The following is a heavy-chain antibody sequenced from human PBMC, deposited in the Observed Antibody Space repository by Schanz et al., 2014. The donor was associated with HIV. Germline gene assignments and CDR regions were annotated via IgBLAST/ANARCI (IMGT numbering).Heavy chain of an antibody. CDR1: GGSISSGGHY. D-gene: IGHD3-22*01. V-gene: IGHV4-31*03. CDR2: MYYSGSP. Sequence: QLQLQESGPALVKPSETLSLTCTVSGGSISSGGHYWSWIRQHPKKGLEWIGYMYYSGSPYYNPSLQSRVTISVDTSKNQFSLKLSSVTAADTAVYYCARVPPSDSSGYYPFDYWGQGTLVTVSS. J-gene: IGHJ4*02. CDR3: ARVPPSDSSGYYPFDY.